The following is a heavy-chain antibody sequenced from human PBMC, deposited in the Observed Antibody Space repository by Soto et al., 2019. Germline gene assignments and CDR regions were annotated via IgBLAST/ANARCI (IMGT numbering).Heavy chain of an antibody. CDR1: GGSISNYY. CDR3: ARDDYGGLYTMDV. CDR2: IYYSGST. D-gene: IGHD4-17*01. J-gene: IGHJ6*02. Sequence: SETLSLTCTVSGGSISNYYWSWIRQPPGKGLEWIGYIYYSGSTNYNPSLKSRVTISVDTSKNQFSLKLSSVTAADTAVYYCARDDYGGLYTMDVWGQGTTVT. V-gene: IGHV4-59*01.